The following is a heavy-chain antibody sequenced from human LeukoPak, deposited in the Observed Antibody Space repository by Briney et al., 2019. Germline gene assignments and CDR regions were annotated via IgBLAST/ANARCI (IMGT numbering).Heavy chain of an antibody. CDR2: ISYDGSNK. CDR3: ARGPSGYHNT. D-gene: IGHD5-12*01. V-gene: IGHV3-30*04. Sequence: GRSLRLSCAASRFTFSSYAMHWVRQAPGKGLEWVAVISYDGSNKYYADSVKGRFTISRDNSKNTLYLQMNSLRAEDTAVYYCARGPSGYHNTGGQGTLVTVSS. J-gene: IGHJ4*02. CDR1: RFTFSSYA.